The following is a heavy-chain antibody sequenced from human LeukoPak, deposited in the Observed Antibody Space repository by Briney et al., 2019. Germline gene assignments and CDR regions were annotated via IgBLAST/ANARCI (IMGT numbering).Heavy chain of an antibody. Sequence: ASVKVSCKASGYTFTSYYMHWVRQAPGQGLGWMGIINPSGGSTSYAQKFQGRVTMTRDTSTSTVYMELSSLRSEDTAVYYCARDRSSWGSHYYMDVWGKGTTVTVSS. CDR3: ARDRSSWGSHYYMDV. D-gene: IGHD2-15*01. CDR1: GYTFTSYY. J-gene: IGHJ6*03. CDR2: INPSGGST. V-gene: IGHV1-46*01.